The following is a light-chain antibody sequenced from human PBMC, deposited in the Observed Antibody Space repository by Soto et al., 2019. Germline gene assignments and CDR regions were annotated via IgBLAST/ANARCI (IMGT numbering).Light chain of an antibody. J-gene: IGKJ5*01. Sequence: EIVMTQSPATLSVSPGERATLSCRASQSVSSNLAWYQQKPGQAPRLLIYGASTRATGIPARFSGSGSGTEFTLTISSLQSEDFAVYYCQQYNNWPSITVGQGTRREIK. CDR2: GAS. V-gene: IGKV3-15*01. CDR1: QSVSSN. CDR3: QQYNNWPSIT.